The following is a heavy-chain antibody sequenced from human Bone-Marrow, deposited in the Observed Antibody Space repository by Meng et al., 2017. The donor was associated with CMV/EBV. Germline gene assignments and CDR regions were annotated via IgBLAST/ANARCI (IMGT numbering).Heavy chain of an antibody. CDR2: INPNSGGT. J-gene: IGHJ6*02. CDR1: GYTFTGYY. CDR3: ARGLGVTPGYGMDV. D-gene: IGHD3-16*01. Sequence: ASVKVSCKASGYTFTGYYMHWVRQAPGQGLEWMGWINPNSGGTNYAQKFQGRVTMTRDTSISTAYMELSRLRSDDTAVYYCARGLGVTPGYGMDVWGQGTTVTFSS. V-gene: IGHV1-2*02.